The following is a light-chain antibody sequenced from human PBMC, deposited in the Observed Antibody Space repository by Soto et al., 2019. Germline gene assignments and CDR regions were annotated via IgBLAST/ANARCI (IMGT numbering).Light chain of an antibody. CDR1: QSVTNSF. V-gene: IGKV3D-20*02. J-gene: IGKJ5*01. CDR3: QQRSNWIT. Sequence: EIVLAQSPGTLSLSPGERATLSCRASQSVTNSFLAWYQQKPGQAPRLLIYDASNRATGIPARFSGSGSGTDFTLTISRLEPEDFAVYYCQQRSNWITFGQGTRREIK. CDR2: DAS.